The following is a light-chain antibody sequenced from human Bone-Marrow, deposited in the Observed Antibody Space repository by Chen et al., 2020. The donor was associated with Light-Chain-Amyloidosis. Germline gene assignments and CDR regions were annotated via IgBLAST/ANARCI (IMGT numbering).Light chain of an antibody. V-gene: IGKV3-20*01. Sequence: DIVFTQSLGTLSLSPGEGANLSCRASQTISSNYLTWYQQKFGQALRLLIYGSSSRATGIPDRFTGSGSGTDCTLTINRLKPEDFAMDYCQQYGTSPLTFGGGIKVEIK. CDR2: GSS. CDR3: QQYGTSPLT. CDR1: QTISSNY. J-gene: IGKJ4*01.